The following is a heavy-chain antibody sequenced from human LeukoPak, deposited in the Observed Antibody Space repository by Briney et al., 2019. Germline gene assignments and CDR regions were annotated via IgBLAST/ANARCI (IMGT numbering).Heavy chain of an antibody. Sequence: GGSLRLSCAASGFTVSSNYMSWVRQAPGKGLEWVSVIYSGGSTYYADSVKGRFTISRDNSKNTLYLQMNSLRAEDTAVYYCAKDRSGSNDAFDIWGQGTMVTVSS. CDR3: AKDRSGSNDAFDI. D-gene: IGHD1-26*01. V-gene: IGHV3-53*01. J-gene: IGHJ3*02. CDR1: GFTVSSNY. CDR2: IYSGGST.